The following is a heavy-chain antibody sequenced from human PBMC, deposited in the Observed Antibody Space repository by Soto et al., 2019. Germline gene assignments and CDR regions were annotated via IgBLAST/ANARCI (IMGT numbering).Heavy chain of an antibody. J-gene: IGHJ6*02. D-gene: IGHD6-13*01. V-gene: IGHV3-30-3*01. Sequence: GGSLRLSCAASGFTFSSYAMHWVRQAPGKGLEWVAVISYDGSNKYYADSVKGRFTISRDNSKNTLYLQMNSLRAEDTAVYYCARDDTAAAVDYYYYGMDVWGQGTTVTVSS. CDR1: GFTFSSYA. CDR2: ISYDGSNK. CDR3: ARDDTAAAVDYYYYGMDV.